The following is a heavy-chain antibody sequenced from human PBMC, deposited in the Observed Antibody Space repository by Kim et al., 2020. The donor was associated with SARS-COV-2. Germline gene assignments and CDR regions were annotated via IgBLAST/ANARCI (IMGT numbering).Heavy chain of an antibody. Sequence: SETLSLTCAVYGGSFSGYYWSWIRQPPGKGLEWIGEINHSGSTNYNPSLKSRVTISVDTSKNQFSLKLSSVTAADTAVYYCARLRVGATRSLDPWGQGT. V-gene: IGHV4-34*01. CDR2: INHSGST. J-gene: IGHJ5*02. CDR3: ARLRVGATRSLDP. CDR1: GGSFSGYY. D-gene: IGHD1-26*01.